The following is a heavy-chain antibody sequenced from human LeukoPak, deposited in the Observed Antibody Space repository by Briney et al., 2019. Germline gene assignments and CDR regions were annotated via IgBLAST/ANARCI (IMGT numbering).Heavy chain of an antibody. D-gene: IGHD5-24*01. CDR2: IKCNSGGT. CDR1: GYTFTAYY. V-gene: IGHV1-2*02. J-gene: IGHJ6*02. Sequence: ASVKVSCKASGYTFTAYYMHWVRQAPGQGLEWMGWIKCNSGGTNYAQKFQGRVTMTRDTSISTVYMELSRLTSDDTAVYYCARDRGMATVAGMDVWGQGTTLIVSS. CDR3: ARDRGMATVAGMDV.